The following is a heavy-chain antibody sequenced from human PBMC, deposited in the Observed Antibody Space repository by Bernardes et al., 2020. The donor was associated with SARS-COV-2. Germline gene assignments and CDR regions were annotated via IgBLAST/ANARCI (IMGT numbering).Heavy chain of an antibody. CDR3: AKELRLLWFGEPILSSYGMDV. D-gene: IGHD3-10*01. V-gene: IGHV3-23*01. CDR2: ISGSGGST. J-gene: IGHJ6*02. CDR1: GFTFSSYA. Sequence: GGSLRLSCAASGFTFSSYAMSWVRQAPGKGLEWVSAISGSGGSTYYADSVKGRFTISRDNSKNTLYLQMNSLRAEDTAVYYCAKELRLLWFGEPILSSYGMDVWGQGTTVTVSS.